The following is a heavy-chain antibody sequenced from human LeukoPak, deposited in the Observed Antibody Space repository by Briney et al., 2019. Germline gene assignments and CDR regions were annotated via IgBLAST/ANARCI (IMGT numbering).Heavy chain of an antibody. CDR1: GGSISSGAYY. J-gene: IGHJ5*02. Sequence: SETLSLTCTVSGGSISSGAYYWSWLRQHPVKGLEYIGYIFYSGSTHYNPSLKSRVTMSVDTSRNQFSPKLTSVTAADTAVYYCARVDSAGYYPYNWFDPWGQGTLVTVSS. D-gene: IGHD3-22*01. V-gene: IGHV4-31*03. CDR3: ARVDSAGYYPYNWFDP. CDR2: IFYSGST.